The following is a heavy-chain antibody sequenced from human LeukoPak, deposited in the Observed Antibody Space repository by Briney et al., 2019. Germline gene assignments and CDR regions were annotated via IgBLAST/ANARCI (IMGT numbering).Heavy chain of an antibody. Sequence: PGRSLRLSCAASGFTFSSYGMHWVRQAPGKGLEWVAVIWYDGSNKYYADSVKGRSTISRDNSKNTLYLQMNSLRAEDTAVYYCAKASTTPAYYYYMDVWGKGTTVTVSS. J-gene: IGHJ6*03. CDR2: IWYDGSNK. D-gene: IGHD4-17*01. CDR3: AKASTTPAYYYYMDV. V-gene: IGHV3-33*06. CDR1: GFTFSSYG.